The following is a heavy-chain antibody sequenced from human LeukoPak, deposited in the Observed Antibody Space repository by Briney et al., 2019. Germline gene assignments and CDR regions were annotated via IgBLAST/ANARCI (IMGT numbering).Heavy chain of an antibody. J-gene: IGHJ4*02. V-gene: IGHV5-51*01. Sequence: GESLKISCKGSGYSFSNYWIGWVRQMPGKGPEWMGIIYSGDSDTRYSPSFQGQVTISADKSISTAYLQWSSLKASDTAMYYYARSIYYDNSGYYYYFDYWGQGTLVTVSS. CDR1: GYSFSNYW. CDR3: ARSIYYDNSGYYYYFDY. D-gene: IGHD3-22*01. CDR2: IYSGDSDT.